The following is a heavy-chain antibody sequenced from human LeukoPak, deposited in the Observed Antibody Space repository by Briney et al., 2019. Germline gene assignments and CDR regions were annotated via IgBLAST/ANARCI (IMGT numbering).Heavy chain of an antibody. D-gene: IGHD6-19*01. CDR3: ARHGDSSGWHPQTDH. V-gene: IGHV5-51*01. CDR1: GYSFTSYW. CDR2: IYPGDSDT. J-gene: IGHJ4*02. Sequence: GESLKISCKGSGYSFTSYWIGWVRQMPGKGLECMGIIYPGDSDTRYSPSFQDQLTISADKSISTSYLQWSTLKASESAMYYCARHGDSSGWHPQTDHWGQGTLVTVSS.